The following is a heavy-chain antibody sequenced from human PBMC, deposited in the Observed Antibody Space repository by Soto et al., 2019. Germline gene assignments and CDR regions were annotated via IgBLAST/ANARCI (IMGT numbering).Heavy chain of an antibody. CDR1: GGSISSGGYS. J-gene: IGHJ5*02. Sequence: PSETLSLTCAVSGGSISSGGYSWSWIRQPPGKGLEWIGYIYYSGSTYYNPSLKSRVTISVDTSKNQFSLKLSSVTAADTAVYYCARGELRFWFDPWGQGTLVTVSS. D-gene: IGHD1-26*01. CDR3: ARGELRFWFDP. CDR2: IYYSGST. V-gene: IGHV4-31*11.